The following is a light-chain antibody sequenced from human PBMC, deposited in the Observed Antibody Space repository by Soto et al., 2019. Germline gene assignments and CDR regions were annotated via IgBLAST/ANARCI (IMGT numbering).Light chain of an antibody. J-gene: IGLJ1*01. CDR1: SSDVGKYNY. CDR2: DVS. CDR3: SSYTSSSTPYV. Sequence: QSVLTQPASVSGSPGQSITISCTGTSSDVGKYNYVSWYQEHPGKAPKLMIYDVSNRPSGVSNRFSGSKSGNTASLTISVLQAEDEADYYCSSYTSSSTPYVFGTGTKVT. V-gene: IGLV2-14*01.